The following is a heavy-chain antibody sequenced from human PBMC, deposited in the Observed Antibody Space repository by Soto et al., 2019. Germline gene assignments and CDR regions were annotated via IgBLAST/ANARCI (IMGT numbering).Heavy chain of an antibody. D-gene: IGHD2-21*01. CDR3: AAAPSTGSGSFVVGV. CDR2: IVVGSGNT. V-gene: IGHV1-58*01. Sequence: SVKVSCKASGFTFTISAVQWVRQARGQRLEWIGWIVVGSGNTNYAQKFQERVTITRDMFTSTAYMELSSLRSEDTAVYYCAAAPSTGSGSFVVGVWGQGTMVTVSS. CDR1: GFTFTISA. J-gene: IGHJ3*01.